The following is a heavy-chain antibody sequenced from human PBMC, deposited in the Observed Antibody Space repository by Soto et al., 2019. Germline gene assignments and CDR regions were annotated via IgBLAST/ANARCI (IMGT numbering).Heavy chain of an antibody. J-gene: IGHJ5*02. CDR3: ARRNYYDSSGYYYVSWFDP. Sequence: PSETLSLTCAVYGGSFSGYYWSWIRQPPGKGLEWIWEINHSGSTNYNPSLKSRVTISVDTSKNQFSLKLSSVTAADTAVYYCARRNYYDSSGYYYVSWFDPWGQGTLVTVSS. V-gene: IGHV4-34*01. D-gene: IGHD3-22*01. CDR2: INHSGST. CDR1: GGSFSGYY.